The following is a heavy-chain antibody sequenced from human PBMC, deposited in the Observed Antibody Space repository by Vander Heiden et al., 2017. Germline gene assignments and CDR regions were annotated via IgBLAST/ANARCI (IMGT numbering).Heavy chain of an antibody. Sequence: EVQLFESGGGLVQPGGSLTLSCAASVFTFSSYAMSWVRQAPGKGLGWVSAISGSGGSTYYADSVKGRFTISRDNSKNTLYLQMSSLRAEDTAVYYCARTTPGYCSGGSCPLDYWGQGTLVTVSS. V-gene: IGHV3-23*01. D-gene: IGHD2-15*01. CDR2: ISGSGGST. CDR1: VFTFSSYA. J-gene: IGHJ4*02. CDR3: ARTTPGYCSGGSCPLDY.